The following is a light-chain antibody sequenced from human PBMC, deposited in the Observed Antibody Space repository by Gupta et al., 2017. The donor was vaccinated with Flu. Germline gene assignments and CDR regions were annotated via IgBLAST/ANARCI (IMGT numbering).Light chain of an antibody. CDR2: CLS. J-gene: IGKJ4*01. V-gene: IGKV4-1*01. CDR3: HEVESTPIT. Sequence: DIVITDSPDSLAVSLGERATINCKSSKSVLYSSKNKNYLASYQQKPVQRPKMIIYCLSTRESELPDQYSGSGFGRDFSLTISSLIGEDVTVNYFHEVESTPITFGCGTKIKIK. CDR1: KSVLYSSKNKNY.